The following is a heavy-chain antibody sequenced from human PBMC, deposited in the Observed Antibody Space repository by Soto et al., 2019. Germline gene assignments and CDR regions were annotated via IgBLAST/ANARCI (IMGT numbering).Heavy chain of an antibody. CDR3: VRWNGFGDR. CDR2: FSGGGGGT. Sequence: EVQLLESGGGLVQPGGSLRLSCAVSGFIISVYGVTWVRQAPGKGLEWVSGFSGGGGGTFYADSVKGRFTISRDDPKNTAYLQMNSLGAEDTAVYYCVRWNGFGDRWGQGTLVTVSS. CDR1: GFIISVYG. J-gene: IGHJ5*02. V-gene: IGHV3-23*01. D-gene: IGHD1-1*01.